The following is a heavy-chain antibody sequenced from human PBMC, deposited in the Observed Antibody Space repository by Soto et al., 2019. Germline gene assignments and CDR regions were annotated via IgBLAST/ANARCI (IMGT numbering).Heavy chain of an antibody. V-gene: IGHV3-23*01. CDR2: ISGSGGST. D-gene: IGHD3-22*01. J-gene: IGHJ3*02. CDR3: AKGHSCDSSGYCERLAFDI. Sequence: EVQLLESGGGLVQPGGSLRLSCAASGFTFSSYAMSWVRQAPGKGLEWVSAISGSGGSTYYADSVKGRFTISRDNSKNTLYLQMNSLRGEDTAVYYCAKGHSCDSSGYCERLAFDIRVQGTMVTVSS. CDR1: GFTFSSYA.